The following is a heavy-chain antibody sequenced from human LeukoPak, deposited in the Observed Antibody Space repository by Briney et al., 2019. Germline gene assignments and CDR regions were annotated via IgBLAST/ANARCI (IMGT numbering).Heavy chain of an antibody. CDR3: AKEGGWLQSYFDY. CDR1: GFTFSSYG. CDR2: ISYDGSNK. Sequence: PGRSLRLSCAASGFTFSSYGMHWVRQAPGKGLEWVAVISYDGSNKYYADSVKGRFTISRDNSKNTLYLQMNSLRAEDTAVYYCAKEGGWLQSYFDYWGQGTLVTVSS. J-gene: IGHJ4*02. V-gene: IGHV3-30*18. D-gene: IGHD5-24*01.